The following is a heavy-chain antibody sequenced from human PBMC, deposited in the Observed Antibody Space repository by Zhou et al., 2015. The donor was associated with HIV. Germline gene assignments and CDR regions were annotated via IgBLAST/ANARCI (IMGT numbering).Heavy chain of an antibody. V-gene: IGHV1-69*01. D-gene: IGHD4-17*01. J-gene: IGHJ6*02. CDR3: ARDWPIYGDTSYYYGMDV. CDR2: IIPIFGTA. Sequence: QVQLVQSGAEVKKPGASVKVSCKASGGTFSSYAISWVRQAPGQGLEWMGGIIPIFGTANYAQKFQGRVTITADESTSTAYMELSSLRSEDTAVYYCARDWPIYGDTSYYYGMDVWGQGTTVTVSS. CDR1: GGTFSSYA.